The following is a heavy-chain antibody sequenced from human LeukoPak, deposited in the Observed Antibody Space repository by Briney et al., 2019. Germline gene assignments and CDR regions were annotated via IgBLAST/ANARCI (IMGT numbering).Heavy chain of an antibody. J-gene: IGHJ6*02. CDR1: GYTFTMNG. CDR3: ARMYCSRGSCYPLFYHNAMDV. Sequence: ASVKVSCKASGYTFTMNGISWVRQAPGQGLEWMGWISSYNGKTNYAQRLQGRVTMTTDTSTSTAYMELRSLRSDDTAVYYCARMYCSRGSCYPLFYHNAMDVWGQGTTVTVSS. V-gene: IGHV1-18*01. D-gene: IGHD2-15*01. CDR2: ISSYNGKT.